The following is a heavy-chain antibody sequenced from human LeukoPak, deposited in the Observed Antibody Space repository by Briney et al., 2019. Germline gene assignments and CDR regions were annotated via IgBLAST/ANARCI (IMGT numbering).Heavy chain of an antibody. CDR3: ARDPLAAAGTAGY. V-gene: IGHV4-30-4*08. J-gene: IGHJ4*02. CDR2: IYYSGST. CDR1: GGSISSGDYY. D-gene: IGHD6-13*01. Sequence: SETLSLTCTVSGGSISSGDYYWSWIRQPPGKGLEWIGYIYYSGSTYYNPSLKSRVTISVDTSKNQFSLKLSSVTAADTAVYYCARDPLAAAGTAGYWGQGTLVTVSP.